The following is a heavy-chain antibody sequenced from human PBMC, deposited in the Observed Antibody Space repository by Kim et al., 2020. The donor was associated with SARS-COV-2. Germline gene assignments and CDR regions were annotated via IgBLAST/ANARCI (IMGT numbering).Heavy chain of an antibody. D-gene: IGHD3-10*01. CDR3: VKDEVWFGEDYYYGMDV. CDR2: ISSNGGST. V-gene: IGHV3-64D*09. J-gene: IGHJ6*02. CDR1: GFTFSSYA. Sequence: GGSLRLSCSASGFTFSSYAMHWVRQAPGKGLEYVSAISSNGGSTYYADSVKGRFTISRDNSKNTLYLQMSSLRAEDTAVYYCVKDEVWFGEDYYYGMDVWGQGTTVTVSS.